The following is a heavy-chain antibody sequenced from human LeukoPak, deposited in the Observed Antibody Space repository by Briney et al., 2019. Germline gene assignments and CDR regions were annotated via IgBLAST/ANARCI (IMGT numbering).Heavy chain of an antibody. Sequence: SQTLSLTCSVSGGSISSGGFYWSWIRQPPGKGLEWIGEINHSGSTNYNPSLKSRVTISVDTSKNQFSLKLSSVTAADTAVYYCASRGIYVDTAMVIFDYWGQGTLVTVSS. CDR1: GGSISSGGFY. D-gene: IGHD5-18*01. J-gene: IGHJ4*02. CDR3: ASRGIYVDTAMVIFDY. V-gene: IGHV4-30-2*01. CDR2: INHSGST.